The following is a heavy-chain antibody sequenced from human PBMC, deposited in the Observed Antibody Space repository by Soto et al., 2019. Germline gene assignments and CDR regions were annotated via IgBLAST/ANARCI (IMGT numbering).Heavy chain of an antibody. Sequence: QVQLVQSGAEVKKPGASVKVSCKASGYTFTSYAIHWVRQAPGQRLEWMGWINAGNGNTKYSQKFQGRVTITRDTSASTAYMELSSLRSEDTAVYYCARSLVVPAADNWFDPWGQGTLVTVSS. CDR3: ARSLVVPAADNWFDP. CDR1: GYTFTSYA. CDR2: INAGNGNT. V-gene: IGHV1-3*01. J-gene: IGHJ5*02. D-gene: IGHD2-2*01.